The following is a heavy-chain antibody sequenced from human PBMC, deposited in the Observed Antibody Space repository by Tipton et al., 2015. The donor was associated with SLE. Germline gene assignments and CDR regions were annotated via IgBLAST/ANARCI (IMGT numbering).Heavy chain of an antibody. D-gene: IGHD2-21*01. CDR1: GGSISSGNYY. Sequence: TLSLTCTVSGGSISSGNYYWTWIRQPAGKGLEWIGHFSSSGGTNYNTSLKSRVTISADTSKNEISLKMTSVTAADTAVYYCARRDCGGDCYYGHWGQGTQVTVSS. CDR3: ARRDCGGDCYYGH. J-gene: IGHJ4*02. CDR2: FSSSGGT. V-gene: IGHV4-61*09.